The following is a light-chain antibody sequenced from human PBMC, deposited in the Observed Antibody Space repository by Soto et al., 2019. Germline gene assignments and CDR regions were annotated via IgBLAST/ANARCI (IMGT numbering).Light chain of an antibody. CDR2: GAS. V-gene: IGKV3-20*01. J-gene: IGKJ1*01. CDR3: HQYGSAPPET. CDR1: QKVISNY. Sequence: EIVLTQAPGTLSLSPGERPTLSCRACQKVISNYLAWYQQRPGQAPRLLIYGASSRATGIPDRFSGSGSGTDFTLTISRLEPEDFAVYYCHQYGSAPPETFGQGTKVDIK.